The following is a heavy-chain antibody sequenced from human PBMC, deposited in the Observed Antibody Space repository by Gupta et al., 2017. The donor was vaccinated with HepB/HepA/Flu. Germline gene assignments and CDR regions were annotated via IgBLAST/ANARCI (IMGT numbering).Heavy chain of an antibody. J-gene: IGHJ4*02. V-gene: IGHV3-11*01. CDR3: ARSRHSTSWLNFDY. CDR2: ISSTSLSI. Sequence: QVQLVESGGSLVKPGGSLRLSCAASGFTFSDYYMIWIRQAPGKGLEWVSYISSTSLSIYYADSVRGRFVISRDNAKNSLYLEMSSLTAEDTAVYYCARSRHSTSWLNFDYWGQGTLVTVSS. CDR1: GFTFSDYY. D-gene: IGHD2-2*01.